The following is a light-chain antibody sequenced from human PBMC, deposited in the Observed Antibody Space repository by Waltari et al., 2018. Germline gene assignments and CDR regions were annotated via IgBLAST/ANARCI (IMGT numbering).Light chain of an antibody. J-gene: IGKJ2*01. CDR2: GAS. CDR3: QQYGSSVMYT. V-gene: IGKV3-20*01. CDR1: QYITKRY. Sequence: VMVTQSPGTLSLSPGERASVSCRASQYITKRYVAWYQQKPRQAPRLLIYGASSRPAGIPDRFSGSGSGTDFTLPISRLEPEDFAVYYCQQYGSSVMYTFGQGTKLEMK.